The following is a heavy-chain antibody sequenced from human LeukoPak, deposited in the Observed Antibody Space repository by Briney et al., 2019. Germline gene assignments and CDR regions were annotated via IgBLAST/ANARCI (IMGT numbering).Heavy chain of an antibody. CDR2: IYHSGST. J-gene: IGHJ5*02. D-gene: IGHD2-2*01. CDR1: GYSISSGYY. V-gene: IGHV4-38-2*01. Sequence: SETLSLTCAVSGYSISSGYYWGWIRQPPGNGLEWIGSIYHSGSTYYNPSLKSRVTISVDTSKNQFSLKLSSVTAADTAVYYCARHRCSTSCFRFDPWGQGTLVTVSS. CDR3: ARHRCSTSCFRFDP.